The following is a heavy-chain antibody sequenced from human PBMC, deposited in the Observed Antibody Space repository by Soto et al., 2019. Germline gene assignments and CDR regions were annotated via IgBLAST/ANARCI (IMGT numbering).Heavy chain of an antibody. V-gene: IGHV3-53*01. CDR2: IYSGGST. CDR1: GFTVSSNY. J-gene: IGHJ4*02. CDR3: ARALRFGEYDY. Sequence: GGFLRLSCAASGFTVSSNYMSWVRQAPGKGLEWVSVIYSGGSTYYADSVKGRFTISRDNSKNTLYLQMNSLRAEDTAVYYCARALRFGEYDYWGQGTLVTVSS. D-gene: IGHD3-10*01.